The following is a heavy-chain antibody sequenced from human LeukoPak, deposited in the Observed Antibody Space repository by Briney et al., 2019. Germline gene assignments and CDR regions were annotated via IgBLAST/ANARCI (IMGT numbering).Heavy chain of an antibody. V-gene: IGHV4-59*01. CDR3: ARELDARLGIDDFDI. D-gene: IGHD6-6*01. CDR2: IYYSGST. Sequence: SETLSLTCTVSGGSISSYYWSWIRQPPGKGLEWIGYIYYSGSTNYNPSLKSRVTISVDTSKNHFFLKLSSVTAADTAMYYCARELDARLGIDDFDICGQGTMVTVSS. J-gene: IGHJ3*02. CDR1: GGSISSYY.